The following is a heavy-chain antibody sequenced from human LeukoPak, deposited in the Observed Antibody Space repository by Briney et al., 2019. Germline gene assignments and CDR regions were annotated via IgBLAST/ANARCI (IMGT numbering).Heavy chain of an antibody. CDR1: GYTLTELS. CDR3: AREIDRDGYNRFFDY. J-gene: IGHJ4*02. Sequence: ASVKVSCKVSGYTLTELSMHRVRQAPGQRLEWMGWINAGNGNTKYSQKFQGRVTITRDTSASTAYMDLSSLRSEDTAVYYCAREIDRDGYNRFFDYWGQGTLVTVSS. D-gene: IGHD5-24*01. V-gene: IGHV1-3*01. CDR2: INAGNGNT.